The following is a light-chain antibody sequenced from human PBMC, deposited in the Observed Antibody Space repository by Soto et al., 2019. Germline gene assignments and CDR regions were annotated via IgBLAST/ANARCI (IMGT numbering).Light chain of an antibody. CDR3: SSYTSSSTPYV. CDR2: DVS. V-gene: IGLV2-14*01. Sequence: QSVLTQPASVSGSPGQSITISCTGTSSDVGGYNYVSWYQQHPGKAPKLMIYDVSNRPSGVSNRCSGSKSGNTASLTISGLQADDEADYYCSSYTSSSTPYVFGTGTKLTVL. J-gene: IGLJ1*01. CDR1: SSDVGGYNY.